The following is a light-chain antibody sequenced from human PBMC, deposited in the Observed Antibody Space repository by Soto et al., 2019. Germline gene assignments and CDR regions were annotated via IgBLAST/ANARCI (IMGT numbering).Light chain of an antibody. J-gene: IGKJ1*01. CDR3: QQYGSSPWT. V-gene: IGKV3-20*01. CDR1: QSVSRNY. CDR2: GAS. Sequence: EIVLTQSPGTLSLSPGERATLSCRASQSVSRNYLAWYQQKPGQAPRLLIYGASSRAAGTPDRFTGSGSGTDFTLSIDRLEAEDFAVYHCQQYGSSPWTFGQGTKVDIK.